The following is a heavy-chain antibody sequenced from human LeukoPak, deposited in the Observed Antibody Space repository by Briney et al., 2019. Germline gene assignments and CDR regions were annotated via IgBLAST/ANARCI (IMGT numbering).Heavy chain of an antibody. CDR3: ARGYCTNGVCRTFDI. CDR2: ISPNGGTT. Sequence: ASVKVSCKASGYSFITYYMHWVRQAPGQGLEWMGIISPNGGTTNYAQKFQDRVTMTRDTSTSIVYMELSSLRSEDTAVYYCARGYCTNGVCRTFDIWGQGTLVTVSS. CDR1: GYSFITYY. D-gene: IGHD2-8*01. V-gene: IGHV1-46*01. J-gene: IGHJ4*02.